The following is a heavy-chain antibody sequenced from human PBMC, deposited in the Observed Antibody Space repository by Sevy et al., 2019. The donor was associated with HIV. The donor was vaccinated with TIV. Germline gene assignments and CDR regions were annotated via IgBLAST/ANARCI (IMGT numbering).Heavy chain of an antibody. Sequence: GGSLRLSCAASGFSLSGHAVSWVRQTPGKGLEWLAVISYNGRNQYYADSVKGRFTISKDDSKNTLYLQLNSLRAEDTVVYYGARFVGYCSGGRCSIIDFWGQGTLVTVSS. CDR2: ISYNGRNQ. D-gene: IGHD2-15*01. J-gene: IGHJ4*02. CDR3: ARFVGYCSGGRCSIIDF. V-gene: IGHV3-30*04. CDR1: GFSLSGHA.